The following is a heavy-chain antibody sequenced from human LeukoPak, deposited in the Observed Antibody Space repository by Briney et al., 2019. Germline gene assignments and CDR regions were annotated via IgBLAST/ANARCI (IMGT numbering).Heavy chain of an antibody. D-gene: IGHD3-22*01. CDR1: GFTFSSYA. Sequence: PGRSLRLSCAASGFTFSSYAMHWVRQAPGKGLEWVVVISYDGSNKYYADSVKGRFTISRDNSKNTLYLQMNSLRAEDTAVYYCARGPPYYMIVVVPTIDIWGQGTMVTVSS. V-gene: IGHV3-30-3*01. J-gene: IGHJ3*02. CDR2: ISYDGSNK. CDR3: ARGPPYYMIVVVPTIDI.